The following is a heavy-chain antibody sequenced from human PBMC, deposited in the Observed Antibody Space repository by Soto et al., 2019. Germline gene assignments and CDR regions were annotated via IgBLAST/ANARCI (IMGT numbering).Heavy chain of an antibody. CDR3: AADPNGYSSSWAHYYYYGMDV. CDR1: GFTFTSSA. D-gene: IGHD6-13*01. Sequence: GASVKVSCKASGFTFTSSAVQWVRQARGQRLEWIGWIVVGSGNTNYAQKFQERVTITRDMSTSTAYMELSSLRSEDTAVYYCAADPNGYSSSWAHYYYYGMDVWGQGSTVTVSS. CDR2: IVVGSGNT. V-gene: IGHV1-58*01. J-gene: IGHJ6*02.